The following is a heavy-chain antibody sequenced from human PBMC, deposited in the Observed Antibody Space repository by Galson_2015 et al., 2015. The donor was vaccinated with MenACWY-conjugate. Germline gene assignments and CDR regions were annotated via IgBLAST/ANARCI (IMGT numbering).Heavy chain of an antibody. J-gene: IGHJ4*02. CDR3: AKEGCTSVSCYSNY. Sequence: SLRLSCAASGFTFSSYAMDWFRQAPGKGLEWVSRIVGSGGSTFYADSVKGRFTISRDNSKNTLYLQMNNLRADDTAVYTCAKEGCTSVSCYSNYWGQGTLVTVSS. D-gene: IGHD2-2*01. V-gene: IGHV3-23*01. CDR1: GFTFSSYA. CDR2: IVGSGGST.